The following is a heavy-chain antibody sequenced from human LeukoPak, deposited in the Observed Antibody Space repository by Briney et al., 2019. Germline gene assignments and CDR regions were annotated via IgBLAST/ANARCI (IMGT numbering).Heavy chain of an antibody. Sequence: GGSLRLSCAASGFTFSIYAMSWVRQAPGKGLQWVSSITSRGESTWYVDSVKGRFTITRDNSENTLYLQIHSLRAEDTAVYYCARDRPNYYGSDGHYYRRDGDYWGRGTLVSVSS. CDR1: GFTFSIYA. CDR2: ITSRGEST. D-gene: IGHD3-22*01. CDR3: ARDRPNYYGSDGHYYRRDGDY. J-gene: IGHJ4*02. V-gene: IGHV3-23*01.